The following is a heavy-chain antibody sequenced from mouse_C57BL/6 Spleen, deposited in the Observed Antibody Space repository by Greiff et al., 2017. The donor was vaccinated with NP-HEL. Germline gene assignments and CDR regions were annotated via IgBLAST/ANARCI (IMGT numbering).Heavy chain of an antibody. J-gene: IGHJ2*01. CDR1: GYAFSSSW. D-gene: IGHD1-2*01. V-gene: IGHV1-82*01. CDR3: ARGITATH. Sequence: VQLQQSGPELVKPGASVKISCKASGYAFSSSWMNWVKQRPGKGLEWIGRIYPGDGDTNYNGKFKGKATLTADKSSSTAYMQLSSLTSDDSAVYFCARGITATHWGQGTTLTVSS. CDR2: IYPGDGDT.